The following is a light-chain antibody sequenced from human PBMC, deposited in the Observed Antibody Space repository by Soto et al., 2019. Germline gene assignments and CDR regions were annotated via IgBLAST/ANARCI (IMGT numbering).Light chain of an antibody. V-gene: IGKV1-5*03. Sequence: DIQMTQTPSTLSASVGGRVTITCRASQSISNWLAWYQQKPGKAPKLLIYKASSLESGVPSRFSGSGSGTEFTLTISSLQTDDFATYYCQQYTTYPLTFGGGPKVDIK. CDR1: QSISNW. J-gene: IGKJ4*01. CDR3: QQYTTYPLT. CDR2: KAS.